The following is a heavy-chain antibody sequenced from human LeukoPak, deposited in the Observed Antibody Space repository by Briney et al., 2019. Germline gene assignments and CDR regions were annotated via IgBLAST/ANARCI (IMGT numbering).Heavy chain of an antibody. Sequence: GASVKVSCKASGYTFTSYGISWVRQAPGQGLEWIGWISAYNGNTNYAQKLQGRVTMTTDTSTSTAYMELRSLRSDDTAVYYCARSVGGWFFYYFDYWGQGTLVTVSS. CDR3: ARSVGGWFFYYFDY. D-gene: IGHD6-19*01. J-gene: IGHJ4*02. CDR2: ISAYNGNT. V-gene: IGHV1-18*01. CDR1: GYTFTSYG.